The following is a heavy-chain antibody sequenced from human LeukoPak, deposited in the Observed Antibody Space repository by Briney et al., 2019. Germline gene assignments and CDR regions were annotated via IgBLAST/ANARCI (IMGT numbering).Heavy chain of an antibody. J-gene: IGHJ4*02. CDR2: FDPEDGET. D-gene: IGHD2-2*01. V-gene: IGHV1-24*01. CDR1: GYTLTELS. CDR3: ARAPLPGTGYSTTCSDS. Sequence: ASVKVSCKVSGYTLTELSMHWVRQAPGKGLEWMGGFDPEDGETIYAQKFQGRVTMTEDTSTDTAYMELSSLRSEDTAVYYCARAPLPGTGYSTTCSDSWGQGALVTVSS.